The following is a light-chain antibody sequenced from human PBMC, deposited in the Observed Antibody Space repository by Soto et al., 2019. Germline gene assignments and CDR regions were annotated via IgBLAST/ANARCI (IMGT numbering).Light chain of an antibody. V-gene: IGKV3-11*01. J-gene: IGKJ4*02. CDR1: QSVSSR. Sequence: VFASSAAPLSLSPGRTATLSCTASQSVSSRLAWYQQRPGQAPRLLMYGASIRAAGVPDRFSGSGSGTDFTLTISSLEPEDFAVYYCQQRSNWPLTFGGGTKVDIK. CDR2: GAS. CDR3: QQRSNWPLT.